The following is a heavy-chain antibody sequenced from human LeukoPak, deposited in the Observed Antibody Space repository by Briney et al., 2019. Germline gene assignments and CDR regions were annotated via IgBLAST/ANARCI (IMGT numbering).Heavy chain of an antibody. Sequence: KPSETLSLTRTVSGDSISPYYWSWIRQPVGKGLEWIGRIYASGSTNYSPSHNPSLESRVTMSVDTSNNQFSLSLSSVTAADTAVYYCARDSGYDLTWGQGTLVTVSS. CDR1: GDSISPYY. V-gene: IGHV4-4*07. CDR3: ARDSGYDLT. D-gene: IGHD5-12*01. J-gene: IGHJ5*02. CDR2: IYASGST.